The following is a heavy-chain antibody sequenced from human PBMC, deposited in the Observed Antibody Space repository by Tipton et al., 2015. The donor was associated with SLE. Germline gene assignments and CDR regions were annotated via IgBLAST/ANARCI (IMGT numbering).Heavy chain of an antibody. CDR1: GFTFSSYA. CDR2: ISYDGSNK. V-gene: IGHV3-30*04. CDR3: ARGRMRYDFWSGDLGY. Sequence: RSLRLSCAASGFTFSSYAMHWVRQAPGKGLEWVAVISYDGSNKYYADSVKGRFTISRDNSKNTLYLQMNSPRAEDTAVYYCARGRMRYDFWSGDLGYWGQGTLVTVSS. J-gene: IGHJ4*02. D-gene: IGHD3-3*01.